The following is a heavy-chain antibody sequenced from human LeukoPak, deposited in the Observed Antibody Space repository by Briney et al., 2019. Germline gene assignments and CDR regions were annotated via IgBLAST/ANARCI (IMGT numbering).Heavy chain of an antibody. CDR2: IIADADDT. D-gene: IGHD1-7*01. CDR3: ARDGTTTRYNWFDS. Sequence: PGGSLRLSCAASGFTSSSYAMSWVRQAPGKGLEWVSGIIADADDTYYADSVKGRFTISRDHSKNTLHLQMNSLRAEDAAIYYCARDGTTTRYNWFDSWGQGTLVTVSS. V-gene: IGHV3-23*01. J-gene: IGHJ5*01. CDR1: GFTSSSYA.